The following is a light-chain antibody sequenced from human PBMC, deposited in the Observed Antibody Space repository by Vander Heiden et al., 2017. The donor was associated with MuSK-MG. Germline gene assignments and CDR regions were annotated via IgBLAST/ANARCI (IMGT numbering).Light chain of an antibody. V-gene: IGKV3-20*01. Sequence: EIVLTQSPGTLSLSPGERATLSCRASQSVNSGYLAWYQQRPGQAPRLVIFGASSRATGFPDRFSGTGSGTDFTLTISRLEPEDFAVYYCQQYGSSALITFGQGTRLEIK. CDR1: QSVNSGY. J-gene: IGKJ5*01. CDR2: GAS. CDR3: QQYGSSALIT.